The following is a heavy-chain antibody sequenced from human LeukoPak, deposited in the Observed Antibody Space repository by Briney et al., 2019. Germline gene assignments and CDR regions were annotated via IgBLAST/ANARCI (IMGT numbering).Heavy chain of an antibody. V-gene: IGHV3-30*18. Sequence: PGGSLRLSCAVSGFTFRSYGMHWVRQAPGKGLEWVSVISFDGRNKYYADSVKDRFTISRDNFNNTVSLQIHSLRPEDTALYYCAKNFAAHWENLDNWCQGTLVTVSS. CDR3: AKNFAAHWENLDN. CDR2: ISFDGRNK. CDR1: GFTFRSYG. J-gene: IGHJ4*02. D-gene: IGHD1-26*01.